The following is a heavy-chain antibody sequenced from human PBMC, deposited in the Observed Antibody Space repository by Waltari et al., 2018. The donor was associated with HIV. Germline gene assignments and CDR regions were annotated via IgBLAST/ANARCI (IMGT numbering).Heavy chain of an antibody. V-gene: IGHV4-38-2*02. CDR3: ARDGPLSSIAARLQRFFDY. J-gene: IGHJ4*02. CDR2: IYHSGST. CDR1: GYSISSGYY. D-gene: IGHD6-6*01. Sequence: QVQLQESGPGLVKPSETLSLTCTVSGYSISSGYYWGWIRQPPGKGLAWIGSIYHSGSTHYNPSLKSRVTISVDTSKNQFSLKLSSVTAADTAVYYCARDGPLSSIAARLQRFFDYWGQGTLVTVSS.